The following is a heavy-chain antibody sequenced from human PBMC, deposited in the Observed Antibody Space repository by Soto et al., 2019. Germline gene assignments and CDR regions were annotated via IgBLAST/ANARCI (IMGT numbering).Heavy chain of an antibody. D-gene: IGHD3-9*01. Sequence: KVSCKASGYTFTSYAMHWVRQAPGQRLEWMGWINAGNGNTKYSQKFQGRVTITRDTSASTAYMELSSLRSEDTAVYYCARGGYILTGYYMADSWFDPWGQGTLVTVSS. J-gene: IGHJ5*02. CDR2: INAGNGNT. CDR1: GYTFTSYA. CDR3: ARGGYILTGYYMADSWFDP. V-gene: IGHV1-3*01.